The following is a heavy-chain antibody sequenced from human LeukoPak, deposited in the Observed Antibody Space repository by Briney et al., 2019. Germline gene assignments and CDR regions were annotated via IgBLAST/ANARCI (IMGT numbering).Heavy chain of an antibody. CDR2: IIPIFGTE. V-gene: IGHV1-69*05. D-gene: IGHD5-12*01. J-gene: IGHJ3*02. CDR3: ASRYSGYDPDAFVI. CDR1: GGGFSSYA. Sequence: ASVKVSCKASGGGFSSYAISWVRQAPGQGLEWVGGIIPIFGTESNAQKIQGRVTITTDESTSTAYMELRSLRSDDTAVYCCASRYSGYDPDAFVISGEGTIVTVSS.